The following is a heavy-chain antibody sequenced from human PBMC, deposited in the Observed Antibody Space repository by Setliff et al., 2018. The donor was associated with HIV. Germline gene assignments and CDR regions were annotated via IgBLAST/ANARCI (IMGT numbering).Heavy chain of an antibody. J-gene: IGHJ6*03. D-gene: IGHD3-10*02. CDR2: IDHTGST. V-gene: IGHV4-34*01. CDR1: GGSFSGYY. CDR3: ARGPMSDYFYYYYMDV. Sequence: PSETLSLTCAVYGGSFSGYYWSWIRQPPGKGLEWLGEIDHTGSTNYNLSLKSRITMSADPSKNQFSLKLSSVTAADTAVYFCARGPMSDYFYYYYMDVWGKGTTVTVSS.